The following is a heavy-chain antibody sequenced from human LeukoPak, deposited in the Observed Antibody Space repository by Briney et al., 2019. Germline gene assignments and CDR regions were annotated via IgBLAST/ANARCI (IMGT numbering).Heavy chain of an antibody. J-gene: IGHJ4*02. CDR3: ARGYYGSGSTYYYFDY. CDR2: INRNSGGT. V-gene: IGHV1-2*04. Sequence: ASVKASCKAAGYTFTGYYMLWVRRAAGQGVEGRGGINRNSGGTNYAQNFQGWVTMTRDTSTSTAYMELSRLRSDDTAVYYCARGYYGSGSTYYYFDYWGQGTLVTVSS. CDR1: GYTFTGYY. D-gene: IGHD3-10*01.